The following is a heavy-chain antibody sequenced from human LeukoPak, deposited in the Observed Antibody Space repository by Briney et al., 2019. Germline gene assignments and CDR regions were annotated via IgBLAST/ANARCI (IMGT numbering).Heavy chain of an antibody. V-gene: IGHV3-30*18. D-gene: IGHD4-17*01. CDR3: AKNKATVTPRGSAFDI. Sequence: GGSLRLSCAASGFTFSSYGMHWVRQAPGKGLEWVAVISYDGSNKYYADSVKGRFTISRDNSKNTLYLQMNSLRAEDTAVYYCAKNKATVTPRGSAFDIWGQGTMVTVSS. CDR1: GFTFSSYG. J-gene: IGHJ3*02. CDR2: ISYDGSNK.